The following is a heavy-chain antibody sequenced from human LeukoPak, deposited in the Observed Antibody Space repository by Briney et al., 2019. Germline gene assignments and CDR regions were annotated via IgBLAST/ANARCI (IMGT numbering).Heavy chain of an antibody. CDR1: GFTYSSYG. CDR2: INPNSGGT. J-gene: IGHJ1*01. Sequence: PGRSLRLSCAASGFTYSSYGMHWVRQAPGQGLEWMGWINPNSGGTNYAQKFQGRVTMTRDTSISTAYMELSRLRSDDTAVYYCARGGYSYGLGAEYFQHWGQGTLVTVSS. D-gene: IGHD5-18*01. V-gene: IGHV1-2*02. CDR3: ARGGYSYGLGAEYFQH.